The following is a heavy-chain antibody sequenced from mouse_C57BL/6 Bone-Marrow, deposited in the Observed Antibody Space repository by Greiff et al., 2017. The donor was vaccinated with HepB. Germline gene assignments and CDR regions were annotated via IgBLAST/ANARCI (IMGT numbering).Heavy chain of an antibody. J-gene: IGHJ3*01. Sequence: EVKLVESGEGLVKPGGSLKLSCAASGFTFSSYAMSWVRQTPEKRLEWVAYISSGGDYIYYADTVKGRFTISRDNARNTLYLQMSSLKSEDTAMYYCTRVFTTVVATRAWFAYWGQGTLVTVSA. CDR2: ISSGGDYI. D-gene: IGHD1-1*01. V-gene: IGHV5-9-1*02. CDR1: GFTFSSYA. CDR3: TRVFTTVVATRAWFAY.